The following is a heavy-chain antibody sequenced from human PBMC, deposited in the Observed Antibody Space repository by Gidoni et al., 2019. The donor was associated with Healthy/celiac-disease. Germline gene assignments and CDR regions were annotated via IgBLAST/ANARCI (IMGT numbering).Heavy chain of an antibody. Sequence: EVQLLESGGGLVQPGGSLRLSCAASGFTFSSYAMSWVRQAPGKGLGWVSAISGSGGSTYYADSVKGRFTISRDNSKNTLYLQMNSLRAEDTAVYYCAKDRWRYYGSGSFFDYWGQGTLVTVSS. CDR3: AKDRWRYYGSGSFFDY. CDR1: GFTFSSYA. D-gene: IGHD3-10*01. J-gene: IGHJ4*02. V-gene: IGHV3-23*01. CDR2: ISGSGGST.